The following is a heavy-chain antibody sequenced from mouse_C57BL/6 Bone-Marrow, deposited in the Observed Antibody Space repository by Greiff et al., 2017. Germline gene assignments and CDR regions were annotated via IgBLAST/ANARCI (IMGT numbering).Heavy chain of an antibody. CDR3: ARVVVAYFDY. CDR1: GYTFTDYY. J-gene: IGHJ2*01. CDR2: INPNNGGT. Sequence: EVQLQQSGPELVKPGASVKISCKASGYTFTDYYMNWVKQSHGKSLEWIGDINPNNGGTSYNQKFKGKATLTVDKSSSTAYMELRSLTSEDSAVYYCARVVVAYFDYWGQGTTLTVSS. V-gene: IGHV1-26*01. D-gene: IGHD1-1*01.